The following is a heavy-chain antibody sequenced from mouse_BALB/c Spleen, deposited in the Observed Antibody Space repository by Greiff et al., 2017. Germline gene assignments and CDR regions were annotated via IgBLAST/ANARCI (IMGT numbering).Heavy chain of an antibody. V-gene: IGHV1-7*01. Sequence: QVQLQQSGAELAKPGASVKMSCKASGYTFTSYWMHWVKQRPGQGLEWIGYINPSTGYTEYNQKFKDKATLTADKSSSTAYMQLSSLTSEDPAVYYCARWYGNYFDYWGQGTTLTVSS. CDR1: GYTFTSYW. J-gene: IGHJ2*01. CDR3: ARWYGNYFDY. CDR2: INPSTGYT. D-gene: IGHD2-10*02.